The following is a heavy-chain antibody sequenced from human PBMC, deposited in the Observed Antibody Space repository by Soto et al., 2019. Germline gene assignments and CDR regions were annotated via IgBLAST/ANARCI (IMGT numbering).Heavy chain of an antibody. J-gene: IGHJ6*02. CDR2: ISPYDGNT. Sequence: QVQLVQSGGEVKKPGASVKVSCKASGYTFSSYGINWVRQAPGQGLEWLGWISPYDGNTKYAQILQGRVSMTTDTPAKTASMKVRSLRSGATAVYYCARGGYYDRSGSRNYPYYGMNVWGQGTTVTVSS. CDR1: GYTFSSYG. CDR3: ARGGYYDRSGSRNYPYYGMNV. V-gene: IGHV1-18*01. D-gene: IGHD3-22*01.